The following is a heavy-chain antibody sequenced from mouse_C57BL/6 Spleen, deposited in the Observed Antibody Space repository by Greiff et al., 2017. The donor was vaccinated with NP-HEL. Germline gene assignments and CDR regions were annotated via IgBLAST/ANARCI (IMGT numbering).Heavy chain of an antibody. Sequence: EVQLGEAGPGMGKPSQSLSLTCTVTGYSITSGYDWHWIRHFPGNKLEWMGYISYSGSTNYNPSLKSRISITHDTSKNHFFLKLNSVTTEDTATYYCARGRDFYYYGSSPAWFAYWGQGTLVTVSA. V-gene: IGHV3-1*01. J-gene: IGHJ3*01. CDR3: ARGRDFYYYGSSPAWFAY. D-gene: IGHD1-1*01. CDR2: ISYSGST. CDR1: GYSITSGYD.